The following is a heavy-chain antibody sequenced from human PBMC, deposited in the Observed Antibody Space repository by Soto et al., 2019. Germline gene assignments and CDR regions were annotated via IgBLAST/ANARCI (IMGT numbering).Heavy chain of an antibody. Sequence: GGSLRLSCAASGFPVSSNHMTWVRQAPGKGLEWVSVIYSGGSTYYADSVKGRFTISRDNSKNTLYLQMNSLRAEDTAVYYCARVGTTGYWGQGTLVTVSS. CDR1: GFPVSSNH. D-gene: IGHD3-10*01. V-gene: IGHV3-66*01. CDR3: ARVGTTGY. J-gene: IGHJ4*02. CDR2: IYSGGST.